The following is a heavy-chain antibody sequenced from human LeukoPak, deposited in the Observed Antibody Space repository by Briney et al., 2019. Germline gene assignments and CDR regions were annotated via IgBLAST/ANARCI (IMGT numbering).Heavy chain of an antibody. J-gene: IGHJ4*02. Sequence: ASVKVSCKASGYTFTGYYMHWVRQAPGQGLEWMGRINPNSGGTNYAQKFQGRVTMTRDTSISTAYMELSRLRSDDTAVYYCARETYIWGYCGGDCPFYFDYWGRGTLVTVSS. CDR3: ARETYIWGYCGGDCPFYFDY. V-gene: IGHV1-2*06. D-gene: IGHD2-21*02. CDR2: INPNSGGT. CDR1: GYTFTGYY.